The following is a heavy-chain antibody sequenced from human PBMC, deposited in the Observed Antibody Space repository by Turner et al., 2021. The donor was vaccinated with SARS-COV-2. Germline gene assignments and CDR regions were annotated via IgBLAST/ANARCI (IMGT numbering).Heavy chain of an antibody. CDR3: ARLVRRAEYYFDY. D-gene: IGHD3-10*01. Sequence: QLQLQESGPGLVKPSETLSLTCTVSGGSISSSSHYWGWIRQPPGRGLEWIGHIYYSGSNYYNPSLKSRVTISVDTSKNQFSQKLSSVTAADTAVYYCARLVRRAEYYFDYWGQGTLVTVSS. CDR1: GGSISSSSHY. CDR2: IYYSGSN. J-gene: IGHJ4*02. V-gene: IGHV4-39*01.